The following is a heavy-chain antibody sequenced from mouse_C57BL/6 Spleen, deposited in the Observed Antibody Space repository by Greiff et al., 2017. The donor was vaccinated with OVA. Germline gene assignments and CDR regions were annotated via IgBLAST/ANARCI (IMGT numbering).Heavy chain of an antibody. V-gene: IGHV1-50*01. Sequence: VQLQQPGAELVKPGASVKLSCKASGYTFTSYWMQWVKQRPGQGLEWIGEIDPSDSYTNYNQKFKGKATLTVDTSSSTAYMQLSSLTSEDSASYYCARRDCFDYWGQGTTLTVSS. J-gene: IGHJ2*01. CDR1: GYTFTSYW. CDR2: IDPSDSYT. CDR3: ARRDCFDY.